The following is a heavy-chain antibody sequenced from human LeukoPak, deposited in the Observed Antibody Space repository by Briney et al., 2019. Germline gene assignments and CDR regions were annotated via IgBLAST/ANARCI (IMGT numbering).Heavy chain of an antibody. Sequence: GGSLRLSCEGSEFSFSSYWMSWVRQAPGKGLEWVAKIKQDGSEKYYVDSVKGRFTISRDNAKKSMYLTMNSLRVEDTAVYYCARRAGAYSHPYDYWGQGTLVTVSS. D-gene: IGHD4/OR15-4a*01. CDR3: ARRAGAYSHPYDY. V-gene: IGHV3-7*01. CDR2: IKQDGSEK. J-gene: IGHJ4*02. CDR1: EFSFSSYW.